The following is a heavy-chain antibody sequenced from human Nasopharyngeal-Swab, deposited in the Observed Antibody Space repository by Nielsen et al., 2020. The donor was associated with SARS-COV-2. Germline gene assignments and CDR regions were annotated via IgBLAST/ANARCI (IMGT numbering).Heavy chain of an antibody. CDR1: GFNFRHYA. CDR2: IGTGGGRA. D-gene: IGHD2-15*01. Sequence: GGSLRLSCTASGFNFRHYAMRWVRLAPGKGLEWVSGIGTGGGRADYADSVKGRFTISRDNSKNTLYLQLNSLRVEDTAVYYCARNDNGLVIWYYYYMDVWGKGTTVTVTS. CDR3: ARNDNGLVIWYYYYMDV. J-gene: IGHJ6*03. V-gene: IGHV3-23*03.